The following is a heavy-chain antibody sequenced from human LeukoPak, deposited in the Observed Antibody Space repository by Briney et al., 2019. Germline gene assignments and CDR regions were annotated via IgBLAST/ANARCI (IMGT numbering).Heavy chain of an antibody. CDR2: IRYDGSNK. D-gene: IGHD1-26*01. J-gene: IGHJ4*02. CDR3: TTDGVGVEGATYDN. CDR1: EFTFSSYG. V-gene: IGHV3-30*02. Sequence: GGSLRLSCAASEFTFSSYGMHWVRQAPGKGLEWVAFIRYDGSNKYYADSVKGRFTISRDNSKNTLYLQMNSLKTEDTAVYYCTTDGVGVEGATYDNWGQGTLVSVSS.